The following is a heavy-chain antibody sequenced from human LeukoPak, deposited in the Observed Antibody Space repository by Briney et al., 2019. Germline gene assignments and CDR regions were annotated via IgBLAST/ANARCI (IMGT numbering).Heavy chain of an antibody. CDR1: GFTFSSYS. J-gene: IGHJ5*02. CDR3: ARDGDYGDYGGHWFDP. Sequence: KPGGSLRLSCAASGFTFSSYSMNWVRQAPGKGLEWVSSISSSSSYIYYADSVKGRFTISRDNAKNSLYLQMNSLRAEDTAVYYCARDGDYGDYGGHWFDPWGQGTLVTVSS. V-gene: IGHV3-21*01. CDR2: ISSSSSYI. D-gene: IGHD4-17*01.